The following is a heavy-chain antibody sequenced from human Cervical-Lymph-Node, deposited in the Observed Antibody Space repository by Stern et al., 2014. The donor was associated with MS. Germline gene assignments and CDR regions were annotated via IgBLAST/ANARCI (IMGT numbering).Heavy chain of an antibody. D-gene: IGHD4-11*01. CDR2: IDWDNDK. CDR1: GFSLSTSGMC. J-gene: IGHJ4*02. Sequence: QITLKESGPALVKPTQTLTLTCTFSGFSLSTSGMCVSWIRQPPGKALEWLALIDWDNDKYYSTSLKTRLTISKDTSKNQVVLKMTDMDPMDTATYYCARTTTINKGEDYWGQGTLVTVSS. V-gene: IGHV2-70*01. CDR3: ARTTTINKGEDY.